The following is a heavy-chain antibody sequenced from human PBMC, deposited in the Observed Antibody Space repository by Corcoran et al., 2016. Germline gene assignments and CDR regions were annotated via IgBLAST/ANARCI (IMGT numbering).Heavy chain of an antibody. J-gene: IGHJ4*02. D-gene: IGHD5-18*01. CDR3: AKDLRGIQLLSPNY. Sequence: QVQLVESGGGVVQPGRSLRLSCAASGFTFSSYGMHWVHQAPGKGLEWVAVISYDGSNQYYGDSVKGRFTISRDNSKNTMYLQMKSLRAEDTAVYYCAKDLRGIQLLSPNYWGQGTLVTVSS. V-gene: IGHV3-30*18. CDR1: GFTFSSYG. CDR2: ISYDGSNQ.